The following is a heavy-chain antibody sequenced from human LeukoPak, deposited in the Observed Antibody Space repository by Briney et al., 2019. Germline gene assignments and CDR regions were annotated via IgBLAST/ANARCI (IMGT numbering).Heavy chain of an antibody. D-gene: IGHD2-21*02. CDR3: ARSYCAGDCYTEYFQH. CDR1: GASISTHTYC. V-gene: IGHV4-39*01. J-gene: IGHJ1*01. CDR2: IYYNGNT. Sequence: PSETLSLTCTVSGASISTHTYCWGWIRQPPGKGLEWIGSIYYNGNTYYNPSLKSRVTISVDTFNNQFSLKLRSVTAADTAVYYCARSYCAGDCYTEYFQHWGQGTLVTVSS.